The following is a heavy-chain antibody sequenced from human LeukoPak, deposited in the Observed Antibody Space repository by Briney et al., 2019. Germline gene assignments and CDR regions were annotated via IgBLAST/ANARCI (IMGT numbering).Heavy chain of an antibody. D-gene: IGHD5/OR15-5a*01. CDR2: INSDGSST. V-gene: IGHV3-74*01. J-gene: IGHJ3*02. CDR1: GFTFSSYW. Sequence: PGGSLRLSCAASGFTFSSYWMHWVRQAPGKGLVWVSRINSDGSSTSYADSVKGRFTISRDNAKNTLYLQMNSLRAEDTSVYYCVVGVYWGAFDIWGQGTMVTVSS. CDR3: VVGVYWGAFDI.